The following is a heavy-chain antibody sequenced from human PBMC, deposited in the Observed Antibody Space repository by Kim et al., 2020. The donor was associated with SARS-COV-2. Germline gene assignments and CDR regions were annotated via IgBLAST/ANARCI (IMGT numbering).Heavy chain of an antibody. D-gene: IGHD3-22*01. V-gene: IGHV3-33*08. CDR1: GFTFSSYG. J-gene: IGHJ6*01. CDR2: IWYDGSNK. Sequence: GGSLRLSCAASGFTFSSYGMHWVRQAPGKGLEWVAVIWYDGSNKYYADSVKGRFTISRDNSKNTLYLQMNSLRAEDTAVYYCARDTTDSSAQNYYYGLDVGRREPTVTVSS. CDR3: ARDTTDSSAQNYYYGLDV.